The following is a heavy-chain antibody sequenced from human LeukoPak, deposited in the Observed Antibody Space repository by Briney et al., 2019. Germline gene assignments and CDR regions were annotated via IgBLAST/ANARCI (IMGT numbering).Heavy chain of an antibody. CDR2: IKQDGSER. CDR1: GFTLSSYW. D-gene: IGHD3-3*02. V-gene: IGHV3-7*01. CDR3: ARIRAANAFDI. Sequence: GGSLRLSCAASGFTLSSYWMSGVRQAPGKGREWVANIKQDGSERYYVDSVKGRFTISRDNAKNSLYLQMNSLRAEDTAVFYCARIRAANAFDIWGQGTMVTVSS. J-gene: IGHJ3*02.